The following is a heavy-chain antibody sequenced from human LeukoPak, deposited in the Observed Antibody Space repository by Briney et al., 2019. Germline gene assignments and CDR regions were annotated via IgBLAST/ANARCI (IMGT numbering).Heavy chain of an antibody. J-gene: IGHJ5*02. CDR1: GGTFSSYA. CDR2: IIPIFGTA. D-gene: IGHD6-19*01. CDR3: ARTAVAGNGWFDP. Sequence: VASVKVSCKASGGTFSSYAISWVRQAPGQGLEWMGGIIPIFGTAHYAQKFQGRVTITADESTSTAYMELSSLGSEDTAVYYCARTAVAGNGWFDPWGQGTLVTVSS. V-gene: IGHV1-69*13.